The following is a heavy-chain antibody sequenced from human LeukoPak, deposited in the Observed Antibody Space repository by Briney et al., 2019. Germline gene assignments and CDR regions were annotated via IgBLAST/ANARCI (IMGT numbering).Heavy chain of an antibody. J-gene: IGHJ4*02. CDR3: ARDTSYYDSSGYCFDY. D-gene: IGHD3-22*01. CDR2: INPSGGST. Sequence: ASVKVSCKASGYTLTSYYMHWVRQAPGQGLEWMGIINPSGGSTSYAQKFQGRVTMTRDTSTSTVYMELSSLRSDDTAVYYCARDTSYYDSSGYCFDYWGQGTLVTVSS. V-gene: IGHV1-46*01. CDR1: GYTLTSYY.